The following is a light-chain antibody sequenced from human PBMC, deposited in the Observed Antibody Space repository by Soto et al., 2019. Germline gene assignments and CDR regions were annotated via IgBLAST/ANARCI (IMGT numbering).Light chain of an antibody. CDR2: DAS. J-gene: IGKJ1*01. CDR1: QTIGTY. Sequence: IEVTQSPSSLAASHGHRVTSTCRASQTIGTYVNWYRQKSGAAPELLIYDASTLQSGVPSRFRGGASGTDFTLTISSLQLDDFATYYCQQSYNTPLTFGQGTKVEIK. V-gene: IGKV1-39*01. CDR3: QQSYNTPLT.